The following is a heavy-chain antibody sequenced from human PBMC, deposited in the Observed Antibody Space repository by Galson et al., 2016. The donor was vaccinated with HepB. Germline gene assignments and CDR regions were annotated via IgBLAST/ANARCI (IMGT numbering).Heavy chain of an antibody. CDR1: GSSLSTSGVG. CDR2: IYWDDDK. V-gene: IGHV2-5*02. CDR3: ARQNYSNYDYYYYGMDV. J-gene: IGHJ6*02. D-gene: IGHD4-11*01. Sequence: PALVKPTQTLTLTCTFSGSSLSTSGVGVGWIRQPPGKALEWLALIYWDDDKRYSPSLKSRHTITKDTSKNQVVLAMTNMDPVDTATYYCARQNYSNYDYYYYGMDVWGQGTTVTVSS.